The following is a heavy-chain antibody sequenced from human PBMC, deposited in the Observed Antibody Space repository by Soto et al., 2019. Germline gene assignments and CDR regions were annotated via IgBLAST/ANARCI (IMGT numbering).Heavy chain of an antibody. V-gene: IGHV1-69*01. CDR3: ARDFTRTRHCSSGNCYPMSD. D-gene: IGHD2-15*01. J-gene: IGHJ4*02. CDR2: ILPIFGTT. CDR1: GGTFSTYG. Sequence: QVQLVQSGAEVKKLGSSVKVSCKASGGTFSTYGITWVRQAPGQGLEWMGRILPIFGTTIYAQKFQGRVTITADESTSTAYMGLSSLRFDDAAVYYCARDFTRTRHCSSGNCYPMSDCGQGIPVTVAS.